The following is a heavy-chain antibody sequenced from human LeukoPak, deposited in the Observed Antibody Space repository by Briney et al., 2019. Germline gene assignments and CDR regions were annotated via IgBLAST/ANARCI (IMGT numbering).Heavy chain of an antibody. J-gene: IGHJ4*02. V-gene: IGHV3-30*18. Sequence: GGSLRLSCAASGFTFSSYGMHWVRQAPGKGLEWVAVISYDGSNKYYADSVKGRFTISRDNSKNTLYLQMNSLRAEDTAVYYCAKLWIQPRGHFDYWGQGTLVTVSS. CDR1: GFTFSSYG. CDR3: AKLWIQPRGHFDY. CDR2: ISYDGSNK. D-gene: IGHD5-18*01.